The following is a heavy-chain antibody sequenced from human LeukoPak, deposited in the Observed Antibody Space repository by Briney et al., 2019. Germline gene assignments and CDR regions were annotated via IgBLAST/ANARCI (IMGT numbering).Heavy chain of an antibody. CDR1: GFTFSSYW. J-gene: IGHJ4*02. CDR3: ARADDYDFWSGYSFDY. CDR2: INTDGSST. Sequence: GGSLRLSCAASGFTFSSYWMHWVRQAPGKGLVWVSRINTDGSSTTYADSVKGRFTISRDNAKNTLYLQMNSPRAEDTAVYYCARADDYDFWSGYSFDYWGQGTLVTVSS. V-gene: IGHV3-74*01. D-gene: IGHD3-3*01.